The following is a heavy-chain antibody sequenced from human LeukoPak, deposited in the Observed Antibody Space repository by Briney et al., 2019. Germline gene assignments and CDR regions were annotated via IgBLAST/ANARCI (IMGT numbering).Heavy chain of an antibody. V-gene: IGHV3-21*01. CDR1: GFTFNTYS. D-gene: IGHD1-1*01. Sequence: GGSLRLSCVASGFTFNTYSMNWVRQAPGKGLEWVSSISSSSDYIYYADSVKGRFTISRDNSKNTLSLQMTSLRAEDSAVYYCARHNRYNWNAHFDCWGQGSLVTVSS. J-gene: IGHJ4*02. CDR3: ARHNRYNWNAHFDC. CDR2: ISSSSDYI.